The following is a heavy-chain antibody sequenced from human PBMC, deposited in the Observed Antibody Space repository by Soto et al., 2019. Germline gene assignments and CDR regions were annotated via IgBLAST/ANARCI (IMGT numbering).Heavy chain of an antibody. CDR1: GGSISSYY. Sequence: SETLSLTCTVSGGSISSYYWSWIRQPPGKGLEWIGYIYYSGSTNYNPSLKSRVTIAVDTSKNQFSLKLSSVTAADTAVYYCARDGPHNYYYYGMDVWGQGTTVTVSS. J-gene: IGHJ6*02. CDR2: IYYSGST. CDR3: ARDGPHNYYYYGMDV. V-gene: IGHV4-59*01.